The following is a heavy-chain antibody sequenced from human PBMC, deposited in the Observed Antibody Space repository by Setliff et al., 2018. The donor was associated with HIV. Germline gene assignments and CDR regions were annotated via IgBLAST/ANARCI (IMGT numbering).Heavy chain of an antibody. CDR3: ARDRSSGWSKDWFDT. Sequence: PSETLSLTCTVSGGSIGSYYWSWIRQPAGKGLEWIGHIYISGSTNYNPSFNSRVTMSVDTSKNQFSLRLTSMTAADTAMYHCARDRSSGWSKDWFDTWGQGILVTVSS. CDR1: GGSIGSYY. D-gene: IGHD6-19*01. CDR2: IYISGST. V-gene: IGHV4-4*07. J-gene: IGHJ5*02.